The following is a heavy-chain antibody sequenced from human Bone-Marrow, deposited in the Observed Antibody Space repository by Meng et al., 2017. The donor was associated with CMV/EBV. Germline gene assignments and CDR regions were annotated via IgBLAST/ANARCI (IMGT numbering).Heavy chain of an antibody. J-gene: IGHJ6*02. V-gene: IGHV4-59*11. D-gene: IGHD6-6*01. CDR2: VSYSGGT. CDR3: ARDRLAARNYYYYGMDV. Sequence: SETLSLTCTVSGASIRSHYWSWIRQPPGKGLEWIGYVSYSGGTNYDPSLKSRVTISVDTSKNQFSLKLSSVSAADTAVYYCARDRLAARNYYYYGMDVWGQGTTVTVSS. CDR1: GASIRSHY.